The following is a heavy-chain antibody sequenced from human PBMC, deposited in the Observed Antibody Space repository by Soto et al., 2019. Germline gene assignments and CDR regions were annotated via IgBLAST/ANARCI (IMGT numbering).Heavy chain of an antibody. V-gene: IGHV3-23*01. Sequence: GGALRLSCAASGFTFSSYAMSWVRQAPGKGLEWVSAISGSGGSTYYADSVKGRFTISRDNSKNTLYLQMNSLRAEDTAVYYCAKVKGTGTAMIVVVSPNFDYWGQGTLVTVSS. CDR1: GFTFSSYA. D-gene: IGHD3-22*01. J-gene: IGHJ4*02. CDR2: ISGSGGST. CDR3: AKVKGTGTAMIVVVSPNFDY.